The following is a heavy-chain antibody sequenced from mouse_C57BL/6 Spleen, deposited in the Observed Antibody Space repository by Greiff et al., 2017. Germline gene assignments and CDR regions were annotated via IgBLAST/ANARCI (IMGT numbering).Heavy chain of an antibody. Sequence: VQLQQSGPELVKPGASVKISCKASGYAFSSSWMNWVKQRPGKGLEWIGRIYPGDGDTNYNGKFKGKATLTADKSSSTAYMQLSSLTSEDSAVYFCARGAAQATDWFAYWGQGTLVTVSA. J-gene: IGHJ3*01. D-gene: IGHD3-2*02. CDR2: IYPGDGDT. CDR1: GYAFSSSW. V-gene: IGHV1-82*01. CDR3: ARGAAQATDWFAY.